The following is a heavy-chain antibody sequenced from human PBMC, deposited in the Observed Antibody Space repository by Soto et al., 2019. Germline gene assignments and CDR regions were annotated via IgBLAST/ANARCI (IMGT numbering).Heavy chain of an antibody. D-gene: IGHD3-10*01. CDR2: TSYTGNT. J-gene: IGHJ6*02. CDR1: GGSITSYH. Sequence: SETLSLTCIVCGGSITSYHWSWIRQFPGKGLEWIAYTSYTGNTNYNRSLKSRVTISMDTSKNQLSLNLTAGTAADTAVYYCARGTMLRGPGYYYAMDVWGQGTTVTVSS. V-gene: IGHV4-59*12. CDR3: ARGTMLRGPGYYYAMDV.